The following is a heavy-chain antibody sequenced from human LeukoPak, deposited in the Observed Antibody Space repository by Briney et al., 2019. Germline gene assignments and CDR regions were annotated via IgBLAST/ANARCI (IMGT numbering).Heavy chain of an antibody. D-gene: IGHD6-13*01. V-gene: IGHV3-30*03. CDR3: ATIAAVGTEVY. CDR2: ISYDGSNK. J-gene: IGHJ4*02. Sequence: GGSLRLSCAASGFTFSSYGMHWVRQAPGKGLEWVAVISYDGSNKYYADSVKGRFTISRDNSKNTLYLQMNSLRAEDTAVYYCATIAAVGTEVYWGQGTLVTVSS. CDR1: GFTFSSYG.